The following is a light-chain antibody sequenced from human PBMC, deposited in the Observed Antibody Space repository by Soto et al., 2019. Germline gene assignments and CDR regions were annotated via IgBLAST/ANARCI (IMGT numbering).Light chain of an antibody. J-gene: IGKJ2*01. CDR2: DAS. Sequence: DIQMTQSPSSLSAPVGDRITITCQASQDIRKYLNWYQQKPGKDPKLLIYDASNLETGVPSRFGGSGSGTDFTFTISSLQTEDIATYYCQQYHNLPYTFGQGTKLEIK. V-gene: IGKV1-33*01. CDR1: QDIRKY. CDR3: QQYHNLPYT.